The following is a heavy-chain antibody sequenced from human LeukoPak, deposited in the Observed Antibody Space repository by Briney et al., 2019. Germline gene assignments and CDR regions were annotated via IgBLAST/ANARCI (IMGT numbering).Heavy chain of an antibody. Sequence: PGGSLRLSCAASGFTFSSYAMSWVPQAPGKGLEGVSAISGSGGSTYYADSVKGRFTISRDNSKNTLYLQMNSLRAEDTAVYYCAKVVSYYGSGSYPDYWGQGTLVTVSS. D-gene: IGHD3-10*01. CDR3: AKVVSYYGSGSYPDY. J-gene: IGHJ4*02. CDR1: GFTFSSYA. V-gene: IGHV3-23*01. CDR2: ISGSGGST.